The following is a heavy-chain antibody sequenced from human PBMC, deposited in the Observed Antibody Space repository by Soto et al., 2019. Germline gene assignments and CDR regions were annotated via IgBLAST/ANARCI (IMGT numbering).Heavy chain of an antibody. Sequence: PGGSLRLSCAASGCTFSSYAMIWVRQAPGKGLEWVSAISGSGGSTYYADSVKGRFTISRDNSKNTLYLQMNSLRAEDTAVYYCAKDFMTFIVRALRGSYGPFDYWGQGTLVTVSS. D-gene: IGHD5-18*01. CDR3: AKDFMTFIVRALRGSYGPFDY. J-gene: IGHJ4*02. CDR2: ISGSGGST. V-gene: IGHV3-23*01. CDR1: GCTFSSYA.